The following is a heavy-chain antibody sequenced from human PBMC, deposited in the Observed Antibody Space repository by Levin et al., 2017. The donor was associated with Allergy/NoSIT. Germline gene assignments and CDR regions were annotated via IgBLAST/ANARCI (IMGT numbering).Heavy chain of an antibody. J-gene: IGHJ4*02. CDR2: IYYSGST. CDR3: ARGKAARRMDYFDY. CDR1: GGSISSYY. V-gene: IGHV4-59*01. D-gene: IGHD6-6*01. Sequence: KSSETLSLTCTVSGGSISSYYWSWIRQPPGKGLEWIGYIYYSGSTNYNPSLKSRVTISVDTSKNQFSLKLSSVTAADTAVYYCARGKAARRMDYFDYWGQGTLVTVSS.